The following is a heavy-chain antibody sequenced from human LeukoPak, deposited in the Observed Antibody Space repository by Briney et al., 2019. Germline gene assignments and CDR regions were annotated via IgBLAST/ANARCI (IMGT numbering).Heavy chain of an antibody. CDR2: VGRSGVDT. V-gene: IGHV3-23*01. D-gene: IGHD1-1*01. CDR3: VKHSGGVYGNSDS. Sequence: GGSLRLSCAASGFTFSNFEMNWVRQAPGKGLEWVSTVGRSGVDTYYADSVRGRFTISKDSSKNTLQMNSLSAEDTAIYYCVKHSGGVYGNSDSWGQGILVTVSS. CDR1: GFTFSNFE. J-gene: IGHJ4*02.